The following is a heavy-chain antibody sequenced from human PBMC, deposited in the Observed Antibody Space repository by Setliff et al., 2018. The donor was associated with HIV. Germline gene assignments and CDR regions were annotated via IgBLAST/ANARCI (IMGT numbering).Heavy chain of an antibody. CDR3: ARVFPPIRGAPFGTPPGVFDI. CDR2: VYTSGST. Sequence: SETLSLTCSVSGGSMSTYYWSWIRQPAGKRLEWIGRVYTSGSTIYNPSLRSRVTMSLDTSKSQFSLKLNSVAAADTAGYYCARVFPPIRGAPFGTPPGVFDIWGQGTMVTVSS. CDR1: GGSMSTYY. J-gene: IGHJ3*02. V-gene: IGHV4-4*07. D-gene: IGHD2-15*01.